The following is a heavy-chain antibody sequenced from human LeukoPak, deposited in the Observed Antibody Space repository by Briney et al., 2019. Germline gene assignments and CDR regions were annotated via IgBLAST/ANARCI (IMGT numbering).Heavy chain of an antibody. CDR1: GFTFSGSA. Sequence: GGSLRLSCAASGFTFSGSAMHWVRQASGKGLGWVGRIRSKANSYATAYAASVKGRFTISRDDSKNTTYLQMNSLTTEDTAVYYCTRQLEMATSDFDYWGQGTLVTVSS. CDR3: TRQLEMATSDFDY. D-gene: IGHD5-24*01. V-gene: IGHV3-73*01. CDR2: IRSKANSYAT. J-gene: IGHJ4*02.